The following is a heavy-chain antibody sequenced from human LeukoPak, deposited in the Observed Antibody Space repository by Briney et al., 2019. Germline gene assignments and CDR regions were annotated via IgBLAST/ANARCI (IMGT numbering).Heavy chain of an antibody. Sequence: PGGSLRLSCAASGFTFSSYWMHWVRQAPGKGLVWVSRINSDGSSTSYADSVKGRFTISRDNAKNTLYLQMKSLRAEDTAVYYCARGRYFDWQYYFDYWGQGTLVTVSS. D-gene: IGHD3-9*01. V-gene: IGHV3-74*01. CDR2: INSDGSST. CDR3: ARGRYFDWQYYFDY. CDR1: GFTFSSYW. J-gene: IGHJ4*02.